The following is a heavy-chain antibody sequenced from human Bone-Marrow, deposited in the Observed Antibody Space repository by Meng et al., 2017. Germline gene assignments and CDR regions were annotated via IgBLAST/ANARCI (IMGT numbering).Heavy chain of an antibody. V-gene: IGHV3-21*01. D-gene: IGHD6-6*01. CDR3: ASKYSSSFYYYYGMDV. J-gene: IGHJ6*02. CDR2: ISSSSSYI. CDR1: GFTFSSYS. Sequence: GESLKISCAASGFTFSSYSMNWVRQAPGKGLEWASSISSSSSYIYYADSVKGRFTISRDNAKNSLYLQMNSLRAEDTAVYYCASKYSSSFYYYYGMDVWGQGTMVTVSS.